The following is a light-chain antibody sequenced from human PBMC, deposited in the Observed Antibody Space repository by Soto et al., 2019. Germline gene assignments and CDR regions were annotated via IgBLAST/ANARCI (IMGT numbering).Light chain of an antibody. V-gene: IGKV1-9*01. J-gene: IGKJ1*01. CDR1: QDISSY. CDR2: SAS. CDR3: QQLNRFPRT. Sequence: DIPLTQSPSFLSASVGDRVTITYRASQDISSYLAWYQQRPGKVPRFLTHSASTLQSGVPSRFSATGSGTTFTLTISSLQPEDIATYYCQQLNRFPRTFGQGTKVEV.